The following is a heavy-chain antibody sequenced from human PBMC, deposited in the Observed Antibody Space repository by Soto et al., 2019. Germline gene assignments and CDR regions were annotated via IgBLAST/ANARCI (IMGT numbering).Heavy chain of an antibody. CDR2: ISSSSSNI. J-gene: IGHJ6*02. CDR3: ARNIPDYDFWSGYYFLGYYYYYGMDV. CDR1: GFTFSSYS. Sequence: EVQLVESGGGLIKPGGSLRLSCAASGFTFSSYSMNWVRQAPGKGLEWVSSISSSSSNIYYADSVKGRFTISRDNAENSLYRQMNILRAEDTAVYYCARNIPDYDFWSGYYFLGYYYYYGMDVWGQGTTVTVAS. V-gene: IGHV3-21*01. D-gene: IGHD3-3*01.